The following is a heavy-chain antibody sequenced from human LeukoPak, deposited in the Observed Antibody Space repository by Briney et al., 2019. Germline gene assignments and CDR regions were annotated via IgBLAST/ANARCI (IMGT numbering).Heavy chain of an antibody. CDR2: IYYSGST. V-gene: IGHV4-38-2*02. CDR1: GYSISSGYY. Sequence: SETLSLTCTVSGYSISSGYYWGWIRQPPGKGLEWIGYIYYSGSTNYNPSLKSRVTISVDTSKNQFSLKLSSVTAADTAVYYCARGGLQLWFVFDYWGQGTLVTVSS. D-gene: IGHD5-18*01. J-gene: IGHJ4*02. CDR3: ARGGLQLWFVFDY.